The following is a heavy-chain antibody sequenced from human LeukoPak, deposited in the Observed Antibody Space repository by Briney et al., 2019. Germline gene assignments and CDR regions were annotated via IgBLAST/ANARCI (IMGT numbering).Heavy chain of an antibody. CDR1: GYTFTSYY. J-gene: IGHJ4*02. CDR2: INPSGGST. V-gene: IGHV1-46*01. Sequence: ASVKVSCKASGYTFTSYYMHWVRQAPGQGLEWMGIINPSGGSTSYAQKFQGRVTMTRDMSTSTVYMELSSLRSEDTAVYYCAGDVGKGDYGFDYWGQGTLVTVSS. CDR3: AGDVGKGDYGFDY. D-gene: IGHD4-17*01.